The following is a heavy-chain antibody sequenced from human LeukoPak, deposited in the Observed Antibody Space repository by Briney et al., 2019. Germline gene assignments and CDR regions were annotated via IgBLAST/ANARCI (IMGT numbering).Heavy chain of an antibody. V-gene: IGHV1-2*02. Sequence: ASVKVSCKASGYTLTDYYLNWVRQAPGQGLEWMGWINPSTGGTNYAQKFQGRVTMTRNTSISTAYMELSSLRSEDTAVYYCARDFLAVAGDYWGQGTLVTVSS. CDR3: ARDFLAVAGDY. CDR2: INPSTGGT. D-gene: IGHD6-19*01. CDR1: GYTLTDYY. J-gene: IGHJ4*02.